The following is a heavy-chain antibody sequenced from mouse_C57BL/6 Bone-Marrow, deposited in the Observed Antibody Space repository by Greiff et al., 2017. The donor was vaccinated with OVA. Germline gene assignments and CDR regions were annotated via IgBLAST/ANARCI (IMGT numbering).Heavy chain of an antibody. V-gene: IGHV1-9*01. CDR3: LSMAVVAHWYFDV. D-gene: IGHD1-1*01. CDR1: GYTFTGYW. CDR2: ILPGSGST. J-gene: IGHJ1*03. Sequence: VQLQESGAELMKPGASVKLSCKATGYTFTGYWIEWVKQRPGHGLEWIGEILPGSGSTNYNEKFKGKATFTADTSSNTAYMQLSSLTTEDSAISDCLSMAVVAHWYFDVWGTGTTVTVSS.